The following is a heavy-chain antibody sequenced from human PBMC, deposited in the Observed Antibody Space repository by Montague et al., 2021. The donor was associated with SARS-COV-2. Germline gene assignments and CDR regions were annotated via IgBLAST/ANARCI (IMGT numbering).Heavy chain of an antibody. Sequence: SETLSLTCTVSGGSISSYYWSWIRQPPGKGLEWIGYIYYSGCTNYNPSLKSRVTISVDTSKNQFSLKLSSVTAADTAVYYCARAGSGSYSFYYYGMDVWGQGTTVTVSS. J-gene: IGHJ6*02. CDR1: GGSISSYY. V-gene: IGHV4-59*08. D-gene: IGHD3-10*01. CDR3: ARAGSGSYSFYYYGMDV. CDR2: IYYSGCT.